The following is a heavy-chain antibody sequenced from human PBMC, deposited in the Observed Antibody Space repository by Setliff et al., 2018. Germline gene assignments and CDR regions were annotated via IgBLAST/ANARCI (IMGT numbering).Heavy chain of an antibody. CDR3: ARTGTYRYFDY. V-gene: IGHV4-39*01. CDR2: IYYSGNT. J-gene: IGHJ4*02. CDR1: GGSIAGSTYY. D-gene: IGHD1-26*01. Sequence: PSETLSLTCNVSGGSIAGSTYYWGWIRQPPGKGLEWIGRIYYSGNTYYNSSLRSRVTISVDTSKNQFSLNLSSVTAADTAVYYCARTGTYRYFDYWGQGALVTVSS.